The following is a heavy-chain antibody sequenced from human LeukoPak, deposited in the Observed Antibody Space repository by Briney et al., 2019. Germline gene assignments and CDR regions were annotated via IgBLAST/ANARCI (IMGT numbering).Heavy chain of an antibody. CDR2: IYYSGST. CDR3: ARVIPMYYDILEV. Sequence: SQTLSLTCTVSGGSISSGDYYWNWIRQPPGKGLEWIGYIYYSGSTSYNPSLKSRVTISVDTSKNQFSLKLSSVTAADTAVYYCARVIPMYYDILEVWGQGTTVTVSS. CDR1: GGSISSGDYY. D-gene: IGHD3-9*01. V-gene: IGHV4-30-4*01. J-gene: IGHJ6*02.